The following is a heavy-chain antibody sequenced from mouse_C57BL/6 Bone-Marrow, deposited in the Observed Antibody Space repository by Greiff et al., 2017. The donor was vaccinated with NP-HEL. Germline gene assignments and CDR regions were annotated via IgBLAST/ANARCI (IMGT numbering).Heavy chain of an antibody. D-gene: IGHD1-1*01. J-gene: IGHJ2*01. CDR3: ARALYYYGSSYN. V-gene: IGHV3-6*01. CDR2: ISYDGSN. CDR1: GYSITSGYY. Sequence: DVQLQESGPGLVKPSQSLSLTCSVTGYSITSGYYWNWIRQFPGNKLEWMGYISYDGSNNYNPSLKNRISITRDTSKNQFFLKLNSVTTEDTATYYCARALYYYGSSYNWGQGTTLTVSS.